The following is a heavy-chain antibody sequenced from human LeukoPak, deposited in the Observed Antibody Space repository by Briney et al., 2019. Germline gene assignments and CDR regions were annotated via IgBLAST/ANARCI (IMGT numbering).Heavy chain of an antibody. CDR1: GFTFSSYG. J-gene: IGHJ4*02. D-gene: IGHD2-2*01. V-gene: IGHV3-30*02. CDR2: IRYDGSNK. Sequence: PGGSLRLSCAASGFTFSSYGMHWVRQAPGKGLEWVAFIRYDGSNKYYADSVKGRFTISRDNSKNTLYLQMNSLRAEDTAVYYCAKVVVVVPAARGPFDYWGQGTLVTVPS. CDR3: AKVVVVVPAARGPFDY.